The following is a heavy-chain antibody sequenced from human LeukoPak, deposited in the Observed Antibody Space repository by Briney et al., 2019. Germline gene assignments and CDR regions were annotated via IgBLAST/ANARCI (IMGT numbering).Heavy chain of an antibody. CDR3: VREASTSYYDSSGYYRQTETSDV. Sequence: SETLSLTCTVSGGSVSSDSYYWHWIRKSPGKGLEWVGFVYYSGRTKYNPSLKSRVTISIDTSKNQVSLNPRSVTAADTAIYFCVREASTSYYDSSGYYRQTETSDVWGQGTMVTVSS. V-gene: IGHV4-61*01. D-gene: IGHD3-22*01. CDR2: VYYSGRT. J-gene: IGHJ3*01. CDR1: GGSVSSDSYY.